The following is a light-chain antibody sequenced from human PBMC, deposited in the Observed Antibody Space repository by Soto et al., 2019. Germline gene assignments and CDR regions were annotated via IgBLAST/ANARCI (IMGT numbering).Light chain of an antibody. CDR1: SSDVGGYNY. J-gene: IGLJ1*01. Sequence: QSVLTQPASVSGSAGHSITISCTGTSSDVGGYNYVSWYQQHPGKAPKLMIYDVSNRPSGVSNRFSGSKSGNTASLTISGLQAEDGADYYCSSYTSSSTDVFGTGTKVTVL. V-gene: IGLV2-14*01. CDR3: SSYTSSSTDV. CDR2: DVS.